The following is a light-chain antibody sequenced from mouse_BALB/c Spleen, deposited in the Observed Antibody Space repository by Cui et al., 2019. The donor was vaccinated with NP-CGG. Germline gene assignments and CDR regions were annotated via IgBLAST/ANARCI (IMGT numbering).Light chain of an antibody. V-gene: IGLV1*01. J-gene: IGLJ1*01. CDR1: TGAVTTSNY. CDR3: ALWYSNHWV. CDR2: GTN. Sequence: QAVVTQELPPTTSPGETVTLTCRSSTGAVTTSNYANWVQEKPDHLFTGLIGGTNNRAPGVPARFSGSLIGGKAALTITGAQTEDEAIYFCALWYSNHWVFGGGIKLTVL.